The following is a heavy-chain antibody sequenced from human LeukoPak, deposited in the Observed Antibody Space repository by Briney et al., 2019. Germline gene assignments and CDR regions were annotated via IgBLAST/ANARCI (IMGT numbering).Heavy chain of an antibody. CDR2: IYYSGST. J-gene: IGHJ4*02. CDR1: GGSISSYY. CDR3: ASTPGGSGSYYNPWFDY. Sequence: SETLSLTCTVSGGSISSYYWSWIRQPPGKGLEWIGYIYYSGSTNYNPSLKSRVTISVDTSKNQFSLKLSSVTAADTAVYYCASTPGGSGSYYNPWFDYWGQGTLVTVSS. D-gene: IGHD3-10*01. V-gene: IGHV4-59*01.